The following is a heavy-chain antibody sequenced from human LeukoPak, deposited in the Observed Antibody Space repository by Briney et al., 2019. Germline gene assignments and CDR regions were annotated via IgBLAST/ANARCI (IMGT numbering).Heavy chain of an antibody. V-gene: IGHV3-64*01. J-gene: IGHJ4*02. CDR2: ISTNGGST. D-gene: IGHD1-14*01. CDR1: GFTFSTYV. Sequence: GRSLRLSCAASGFTFSTYVMHWVRQAPGKGLEHVSAISTNGGSTYYANSVKGRFTISRDNSKNTLYLQMGSLRAEDMAVYYCARESGTLDYWGQETLVTVSS. CDR3: ARESGTLDY.